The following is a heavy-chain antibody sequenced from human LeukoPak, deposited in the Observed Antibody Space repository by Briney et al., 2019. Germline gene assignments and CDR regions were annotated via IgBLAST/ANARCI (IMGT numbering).Heavy chain of an antibody. CDR1: GFTSSDYY. V-gene: IGHV3-11*04. J-gene: IGHJ4*02. CDR3: AKTTKDSSGYLDY. D-gene: IGHD3-22*01. CDR2: ISGSGSTI. Sequence: GGSLRLSCAASGFTSSDYYMSWIRQAPGKGLEWVSYISGSGSTIYYADSVKGRFTVSRDNAKNSLYLQMNSLRAEDTAVYYCAKTTKDSSGYLDYWGQGTLVTVSS.